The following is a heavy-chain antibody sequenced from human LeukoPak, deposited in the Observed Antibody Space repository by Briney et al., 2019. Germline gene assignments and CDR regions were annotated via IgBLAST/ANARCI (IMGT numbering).Heavy chain of an antibody. D-gene: IGHD2-21*01. Sequence: SETLSLTCTVSGYSISSGYYWSWIRQPPGKGLEWIGEVNHSGSTNYNPSLKSRVTISVDTSKNQFSLKLSSVTAADTAVYYCARVSVDWDAFDIWGQGTMVTVSS. CDR2: VNHSGST. V-gene: IGHV4-38-2*02. CDR1: GYSISSGYY. CDR3: ARVSVDWDAFDI. J-gene: IGHJ3*02.